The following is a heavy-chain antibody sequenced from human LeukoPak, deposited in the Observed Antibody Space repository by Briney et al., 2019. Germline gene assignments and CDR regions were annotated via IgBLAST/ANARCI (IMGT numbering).Heavy chain of an antibody. V-gene: IGHV1-2*02. CDR3: ARGGAPHYYYYYMDV. J-gene: IGHJ6*03. CDR1: RYTFTGYY. Sequence: ASVKVSCKASRYTFTGYYMHRVRQAPGQGLEWMGWINPNSGGTNYAQKFQGRVTMTRDTSISTSYMELSRLRSDDTAVYYCARGGAPHYYYYYMDVWGKGTTVTVSS. CDR2: INPNSGGT.